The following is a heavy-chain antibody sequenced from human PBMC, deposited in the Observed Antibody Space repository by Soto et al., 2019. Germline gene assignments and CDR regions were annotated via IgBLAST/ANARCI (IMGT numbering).Heavy chain of an antibody. CDR2: ISSSSSTI. Sequence: GGSLRLSCAASGFTFSSYSMNWVRQAPGKGLEWVSYISSSSSTIYYADSVKGRFTISRDNAKNSLYLQMNSLRAEDTAVYYCARDLKSCSGGSCYFDYFDYWGQGTLVTVS. CDR1: GFTFSSYS. CDR3: ARDLKSCSGGSCYFDYFDY. D-gene: IGHD2-15*01. J-gene: IGHJ4*02. V-gene: IGHV3-48*01.